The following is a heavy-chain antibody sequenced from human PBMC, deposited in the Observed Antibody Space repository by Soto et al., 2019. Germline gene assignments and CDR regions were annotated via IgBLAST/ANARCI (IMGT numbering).Heavy chain of an antibody. CDR1: GGSISSGGYY. J-gene: IGHJ6*03. CDR2: IYYSGST. V-gene: IGHV4-31*03. Sequence: QVQLQESGPGLVKPSQTLSLTCTVSGGSISSGGYYWSWIRQHPGKGLEWIGYIYYSGSTYYNPSLKSRVTISVDTSKNQFSLKLSSVTAADTAVYYCAREGRYFDWLLRPRNYYYYYYMDVWGKGPTVTVSS. CDR3: AREGRYFDWLLRPRNYYYYYYMDV. D-gene: IGHD3-9*01.